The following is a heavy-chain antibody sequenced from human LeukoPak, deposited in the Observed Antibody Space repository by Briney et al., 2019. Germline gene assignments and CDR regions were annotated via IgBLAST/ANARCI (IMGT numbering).Heavy chain of an antibody. D-gene: IGHD3-22*01. J-gene: IGHJ4*02. CDR1: GFTFSSYA. CDR3: AKRGVVIRVILVGFHKEAYYFDS. CDR2: ISGSGGST. V-gene: IGHV3-23*01. Sequence: GGSLRPSCAASGFTFSSYAMSWVRQAPGKGLEWVSAISGSGGSTYYADSVKGRFTISRDNPKNTLYLQMNSLRAEDTAVYFCAKRGVVIRVILVGFHKEAYYFDSWAREPWSPSPQ.